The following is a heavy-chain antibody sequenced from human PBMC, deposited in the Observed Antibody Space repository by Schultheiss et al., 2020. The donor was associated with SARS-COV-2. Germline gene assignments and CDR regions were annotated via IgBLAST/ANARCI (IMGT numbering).Heavy chain of an antibody. V-gene: IGHV1-46*01. CDR2: INPSGGST. J-gene: IGHJ4*02. CDR3: ASVRGDYGHLDY. CDR1: GGTFSSYA. D-gene: IGHD2-21*02. Sequence: ASVKVSCKASGGTFSSYAISWVRQAPGQGLEWMGIINPSGGSTSYAQKFQGRVTMTRDTSTSTVYMELSSLRSEDTAVYYCASVRGDYGHLDYWGQGTLVTVSS.